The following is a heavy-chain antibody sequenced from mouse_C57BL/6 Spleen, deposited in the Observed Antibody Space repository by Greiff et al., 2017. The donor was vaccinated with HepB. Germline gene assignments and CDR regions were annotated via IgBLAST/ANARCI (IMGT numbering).Heavy chain of an antibody. V-gene: IGHV1-85*01. CDR2: IYPRDGST. CDR1: GYTFTSYD. Sequence: QVQLKQSGPELVKPGASVKLSCKASGYTFTSYDINWVKQRPGQGLEWIGWIYPRDGSTKYNEKFKGKATLTVDTSSSTAYMELHSLTSEDSAVYFCARRDYYGSSYYYAMDYWGQGTSVTVSS. CDR3: ARRDYYGSSYYYAMDY. D-gene: IGHD1-1*01. J-gene: IGHJ4*01.